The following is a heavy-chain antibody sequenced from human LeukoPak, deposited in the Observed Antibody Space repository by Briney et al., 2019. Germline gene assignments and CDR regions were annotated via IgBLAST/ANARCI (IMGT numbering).Heavy chain of an antibody. CDR1: GFTFSRYW. D-gene: IGHD3-9*01. J-gene: IGHJ4*02. Sequence: PGGSPRLSCAASGFTFSRYWMSWVRQAPGKGLEWVANIKQDGSEKYYVDSVRGRFTISRDDAENSLYLQMNSLRAEDTAVYYCARERHFDRRAPFDNWGQGTLVTVSS. CDR3: ARERHFDRRAPFDN. CDR2: IKQDGSEK. V-gene: IGHV3-7*05.